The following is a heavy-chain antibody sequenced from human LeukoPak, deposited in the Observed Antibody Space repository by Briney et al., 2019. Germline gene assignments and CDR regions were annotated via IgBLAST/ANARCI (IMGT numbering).Heavy chain of an antibody. V-gene: IGHV4-61*01. CDR2: VYNSGNT. J-gene: IGHJ4*02. Sequence: SEPLSLTCTVLGDPVSSGYYYWSWIRQPPGKGLEWIGYVYNSGNTNLNPSLKSRVTISVDTSKNQFSLKLSSVTAADTAVYYCARSTFYDFSSGYQFDSWGRGTLVTVSS. CDR1: GDPVSSGYYY. CDR3: ARSTFYDFSSGYQFDS. D-gene: IGHD3-3*01.